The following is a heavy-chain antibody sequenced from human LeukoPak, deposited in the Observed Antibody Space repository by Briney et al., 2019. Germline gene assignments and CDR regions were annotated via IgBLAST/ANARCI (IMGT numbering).Heavy chain of an antibody. CDR2: ISGSGTTT. J-gene: IGHJ4*02. CDR1: GFTFSSYA. CDR3: AKPLSAASGTDFHY. D-gene: IGHD6-13*01. V-gene: IGHV3-23*01. Sequence: GGSLRLSSAASGFTFSSYAISWVRQAPGKGLDWVSAISGSGTTTYYADSVKGRFTISRDISKNTLYLQMNSLRAEDTAVYYCAKPLSAASGTDFHYWGQGTLVTVSS.